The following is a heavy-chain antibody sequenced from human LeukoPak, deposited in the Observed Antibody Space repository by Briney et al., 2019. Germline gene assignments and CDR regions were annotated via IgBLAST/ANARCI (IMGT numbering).Heavy chain of an antibody. CDR1: GGTFSSYA. J-gene: IGHJ3*02. D-gene: IGHD2-15*01. V-gene: IGHV1-69*06. CDR2: IIPIFGTA. CDR3: ARWGGYCSGGSCYIAFDI. Sequence: SVKVSCKASGGTFSSYAISWVRQAPGQGLEWMGGIIPIFGTANYAQKFQGRVTITADKSTSTAYMELSSLRSEDTAVYYCARWGGYCSGGSCYIAFDIWGQGTMVTVPS.